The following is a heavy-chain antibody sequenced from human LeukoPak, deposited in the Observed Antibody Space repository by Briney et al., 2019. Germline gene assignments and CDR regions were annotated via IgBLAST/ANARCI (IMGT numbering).Heavy chain of an antibody. D-gene: IGHD2-15*01. CDR3: ARGWGYCSGGSCYDAFDI. Sequence: ASVKVSCKASGYTFTSYGISWVRQAPGQGLEWMGWISAYNGNTNYAQKLQGRVTMTTDTSTSTAYMELRSLRSDDTAVYYCARGWGYCSGGSCYDAFDIWGQGTMVTVSS. CDR2: ISAYNGNT. J-gene: IGHJ3*02. CDR1: GYTFTSYG. V-gene: IGHV1-18*01.